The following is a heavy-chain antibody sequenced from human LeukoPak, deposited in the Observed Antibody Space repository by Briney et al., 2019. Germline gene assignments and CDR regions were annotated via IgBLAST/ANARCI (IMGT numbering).Heavy chain of an antibody. CDR1: GFTFTSSA. CDR2: IVVGSGNT. Sequence: ASVKVSCKASGFTFTSSAMQWVRQARGQRLEWIGWIVVGSGNTNYAQKFQERVTITRDTSTSTAYMELSSLRSEDTAVYYCAAGVPVYYDILTGYYDYYYGMDVWGQGTTVTVSS. J-gene: IGHJ6*02. D-gene: IGHD3-9*01. V-gene: IGHV1-58*02. CDR3: AAGVPVYYDILTGYYDYYYGMDV.